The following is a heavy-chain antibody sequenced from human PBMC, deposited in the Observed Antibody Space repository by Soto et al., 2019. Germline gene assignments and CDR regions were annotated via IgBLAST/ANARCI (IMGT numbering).Heavy chain of an antibody. J-gene: IGHJ6*02. D-gene: IGHD3-10*01. Sequence: EVQLVESGGGLVKPGGSLRLSCAASGFTFSNAWMNWVRQAPGKGLEWVGRIKSKTDGGTTDYAAPVKGRFTISRDDSKNTLYLLMNSLKTEDTAVYYCTTASGSYGNGMDVWGQGTTVTVSS. V-gene: IGHV3-15*07. CDR2: IKSKTDGGTT. CDR1: GFTFSNAW. CDR3: TTASGSYGNGMDV.